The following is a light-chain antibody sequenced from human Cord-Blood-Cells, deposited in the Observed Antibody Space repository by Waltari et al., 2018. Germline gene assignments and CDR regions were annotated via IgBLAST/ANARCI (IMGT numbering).Light chain of an antibody. CDR3: AAGDDSLRV. Sequence: QSVLTQPPSASGTPGQRVTISCSGSSSNIGSNYVYWYQQLPGTAPKLLIYRNNQRPSAVPDRFSGSKSGTSASLAISGLRSEDEADYYCAAGDDSLRVFGTGTKVTVL. V-gene: IGLV1-47*01. CDR1: SSNIGSNY. J-gene: IGLJ1*01. CDR2: RNN.